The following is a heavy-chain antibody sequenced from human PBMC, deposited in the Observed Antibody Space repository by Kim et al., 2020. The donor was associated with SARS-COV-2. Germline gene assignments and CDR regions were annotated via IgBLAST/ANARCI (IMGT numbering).Heavy chain of an antibody. CDR1: GFTFSDYH. V-gene: IGHV3-11*05. D-gene: IGHD2-15*01. CDR2: ISGVSRDT. Sequence: GGSLRLSCAASGFTFSDYHMSWFRQAPGQGQEWLSYISGVSRDTNYADPMKARFTISRDNAKNSLYLQMNSLRAEDTAVYHCAREGYCSPGCHLGADSRGQGTLVSVSS. J-gene: IGHJ4*02. CDR3: AREGYCSPGCHLGADS.